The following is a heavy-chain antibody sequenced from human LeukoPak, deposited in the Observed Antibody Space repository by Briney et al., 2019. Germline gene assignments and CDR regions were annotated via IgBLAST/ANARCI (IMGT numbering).Heavy chain of an antibody. CDR1: GGTFSSYA. V-gene: IGHV1-69*06. CDR3: VRLYVDTAMVDFDY. J-gene: IGHJ4*02. CDR2: IIPIFGTA. Sequence: SVKVSCKASGGTFSSYAISWVRQAPGQGLEWMGGIIPIFGTANYAQKFQGRVTITADKSTSTAYMELSSLRSEDTAVYYCVRLYVDTAMVDFDYWGQGTLVTVSS. D-gene: IGHD5-18*01.